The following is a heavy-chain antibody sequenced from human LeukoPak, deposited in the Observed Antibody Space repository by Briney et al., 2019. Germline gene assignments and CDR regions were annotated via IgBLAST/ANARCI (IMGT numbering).Heavy chain of an antibody. CDR3: ARGLRYFDWLPRDYNWFDP. CDR1: GGSISSYY. Sequence: KPSETLSLTCTVSGGSISSYYWSWIRQPPGKGLEWIGYIYYSGSTNYNPSLKSRVTISVDTSKNQFSLKLSSVTAADTAVYYCARGLRYFDWLPRDYNWFDPWGQGTLVTVSP. J-gene: IGHJ5*02. D-gene: IGHD3-9*01. V-gene: IGHV4-59*01. CDR2: IYYSGST.